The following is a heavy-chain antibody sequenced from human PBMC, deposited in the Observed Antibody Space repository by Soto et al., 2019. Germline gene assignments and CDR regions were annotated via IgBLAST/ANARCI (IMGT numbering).Heavy chain of an antibody. CDR1: GFTFSNYA. CDR3: ANHPPPTI. V-gene: IGHV3-23*01. CDR2: ISGSGGST. Sequence: EVQLLESGGGLVQPGGSLRLSCAASGFTFSNYAMRWVRQAPEKGLEWVSAISGSGGSTYYADSVKGRFSISRDNSKNTLYLQINSIRAEHTAVYYCANHPPPTIWCQETLVTVSS. J-gene: IGHJ4*02.